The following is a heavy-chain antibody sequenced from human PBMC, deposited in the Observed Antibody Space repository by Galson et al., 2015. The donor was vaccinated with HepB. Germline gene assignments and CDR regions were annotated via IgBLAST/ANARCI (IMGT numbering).Heavy chain of an antibody. J-gene: IGHJ6*03. V-gene: IGHV2-70*11. D-gene: IGHD3-9*01. CDR1: GFSLSTSGMC. CDR3: ARIRPAEVRYFDWSKIYYYYYMDV. Sequence: PALVKPTQTLTLTCTFSGFSLSTSGMCVSWIRQPPGKALEWLARIDWDDDKYYSTSLKTRLTISKDTSKNQVVLTMTNMDPVDTATYYCARIRPAEVRYFDWSKIYYYYYMDVWGKGTTVTVSS. CDR2: IDWDDDK.